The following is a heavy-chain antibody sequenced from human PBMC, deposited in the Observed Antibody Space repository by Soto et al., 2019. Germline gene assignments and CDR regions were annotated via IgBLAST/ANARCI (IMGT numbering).Heavy chain of an antibody. V-gene: IGHV4-59*01. J-gene: IGHJ4*02. CDR2: IYYSGST. CDR3: ARVEDSSGWPTFDY. Sequence: SETLSLTCTVSGGSISSYYWSWIRQPPGKGLEWIGYIYYSGSTNYNPSLKSRVTISVDTSKNQFSLKLSSVTAADTAVYYCARVEDSSGWPTFDYWGQGTMVTVSS. D-gene: IGHD6-19*01. CDR1: GGSISSYY.